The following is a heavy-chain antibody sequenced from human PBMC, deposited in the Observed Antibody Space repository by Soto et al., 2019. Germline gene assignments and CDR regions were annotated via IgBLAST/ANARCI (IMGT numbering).Heavy chain of an antibody. D-gene: IGHD3-10*01. Sequence: EVQLLQSGGGLIQPGGALRLSCAASGFTFSSYAVAWVRQAPGKGLEWVSVISSSGDNTHFADSVKGRFIISRDSSKNTLYLRMSSLRAEDTAVYYCAKVMVRGENYNYYYMDVWGKGTTVTVSS. J-gene: IGHJ6*03. V-gene: IGHV3-23*01. CDR3: AKVMVRGENYNYYYMDV. CDR1: GFTFSSYA. CDR2: ISSSGDNT.